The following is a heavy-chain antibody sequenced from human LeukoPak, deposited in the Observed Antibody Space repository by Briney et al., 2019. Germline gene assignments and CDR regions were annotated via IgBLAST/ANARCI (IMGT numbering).Heavy chain of an antibody. CDR3: ARDRGWDAFDI. CDR1: GYTFTHYT. V-gene: IGHV1-18*01. CDR2: ISTYNDNT. J-gene: IGHJ3*02. Sequence: ASVKVSCKASGYTFTHYTVSWVRQAPGQGLEWMGWISTYNDNTNYAQKLQGRVAMTTDTSTSTAYMELRSLRSDDTAVYYCARDRGWDAFDIWGQGTMVTVS.